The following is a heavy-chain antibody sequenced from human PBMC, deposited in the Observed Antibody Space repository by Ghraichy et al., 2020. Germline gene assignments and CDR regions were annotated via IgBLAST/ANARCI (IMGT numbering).Heavy chain of an antibody. J-gene: IGHJ4*02. CDR2: INGDGTST. D-gene: IGHD6-13*01. CDR3: AREAAATGRGFDY. Sequence: GSLRLSCAASGFAFSTYWMHWVRQAPGKGLVWVSRINGDGTSTIYADSVKGRFTISRDNAKNTLHLQMNSLRADDTAVYFCAREAAATGRGFDYWGQGTLVTVS. CDR1: GFAFSTYW. V-gene: IGHV3-74*01.